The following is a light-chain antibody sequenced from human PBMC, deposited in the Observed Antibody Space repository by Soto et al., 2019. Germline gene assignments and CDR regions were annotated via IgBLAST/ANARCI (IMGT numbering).Light chain of an antibody. Sequence: DIQMTQSPSSLSAAIGDRVTITCRASQSIKNYLNWYQHKPGAAPKLLIFGASNLESGVPSRFSGSGSGTELTLSISSLQPEDFATYYCQQGYSTPPLTFGQGTRVEIK. V-gene: IGKV1-39*01. CDR1: QSIKNY. CDR3: QQGYSTPPLT. CDR2: GAS. J-gene: IGKJ5*01.